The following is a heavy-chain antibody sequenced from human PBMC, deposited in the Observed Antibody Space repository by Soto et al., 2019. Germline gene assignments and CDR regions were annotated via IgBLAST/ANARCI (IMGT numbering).Heavy chain of an antibody. CDR3: AESGYDVSSDYYYYGMDV. J-gene: IGHJ6*02. CDR1: GFTFSSYA. D-gene: IGHD5-12*01. V-gene: IGHV3-30-3*01. CDR2: ISYDESNK. Sequence: GGSLRLSCAASGFTFSSYAMHWVRQAPGKGLEWVAVISYDESNKYYADSVKGRFTISRDNSKNTLYLQMNSLRAEDTAVYYCAESGYDVSSDYYYYGMDVWGQGTTVTVSS.